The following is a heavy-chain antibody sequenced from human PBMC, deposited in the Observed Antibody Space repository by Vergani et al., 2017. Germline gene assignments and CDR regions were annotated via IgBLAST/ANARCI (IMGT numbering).Heavy chain of an antibody. CDR2: IYSVGST. CDR1: GFTVSSNY. Sequence: EVQLVESGGGLIQPGGSLRLSCAASGFTVSSNYMSWVRQAPGKGLEWVSVIYSVGSTYYADSVKVRFTISRDNSKNTLYLQMNSLRAEDTAVYYCARVDTAMVTLDYWGQGTLVTVSS. V-gene: IGHV3-53*01. CDR3: ARVDTAMVTLDY. J-gene: IGHJ4*02. D-gene: IGHD5-18*01.